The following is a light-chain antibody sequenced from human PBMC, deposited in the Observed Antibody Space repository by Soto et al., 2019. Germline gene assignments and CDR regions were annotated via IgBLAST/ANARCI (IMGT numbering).Light chain of an antibody. V-gene: IGLV1-40*01. CDR3: QSYDSSLSGSGV. CDR1: SSNIGAGYD. J-gene: IGLJ3*02. Sequence: QSVLTQPPSVSGAPGQRVTISCTGSSSNIGAGYDVHWYQQLPGTAPKLLIYGNSNRPSRVPDRCSGSKSGTSAYLAITGLQAEDEADYYCQSYDSSLSGSGVFGGGTKLTVL. CDR2: GNS.